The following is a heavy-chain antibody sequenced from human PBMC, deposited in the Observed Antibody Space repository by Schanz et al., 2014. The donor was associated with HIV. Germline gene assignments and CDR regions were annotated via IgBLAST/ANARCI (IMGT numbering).Heavy chain of an antibody. J-gene: IGHJ4*02. V-gene: IGHV4-34*02. CDR2: IYQSGGT. D-gene: IGHD3-3*01. CDR3: ARGTDDFPPDS. CDR1: GSSVTYFY. Sequence: QVQLQQWGAGLLKPSETLSLTCAVYGSSVTYFYWTWIRQPPGRGLEWIGEIYQSGGTDYSPSFKSRITISVDTSKNQVSLNLKSMTAADTAVYYCARGTDDFPPDSWGQGTQVIVSS.